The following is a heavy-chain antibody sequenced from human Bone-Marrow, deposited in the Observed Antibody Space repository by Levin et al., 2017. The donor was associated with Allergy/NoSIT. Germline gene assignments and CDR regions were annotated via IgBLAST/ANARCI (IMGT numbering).Heavy chain of an antibody. CDR2: LSISGYNT. D-gene: IGHD3-10*01. Sequence: GESLKISCAGSGFTFSNYAMYWVRQTPGMGLEWVSSLSISGYNTHYADSVKGRFTISRDNSKNILYLQMDSLRAEDTAVYFCAKKKSQAVRGAFDIWGTGKRVTVSS. V-gene: IGHV3-23*01. CDR3: AKKKSQAVRGAFDI. J-gene: IGHJ3*02. CDR1: GFTFSNYA.